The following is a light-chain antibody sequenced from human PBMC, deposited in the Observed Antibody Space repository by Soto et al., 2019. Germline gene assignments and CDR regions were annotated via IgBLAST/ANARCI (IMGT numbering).Light chain of an antibody. V-gene: IGKV1-39*01. CDR2: AAS. Sequence: QMTQSPASLSASVGDRVTITCRASRDISDYLNWFQHKPGRAPKLLIYAASVLHSGVPARFSSRGSESGTEYTLTISSLQPEDSATYYCQQSYSPPLTFGGGTRVEIK. CDR3: QQSYSPPLT. CDR1: RDISDY. J-gene: IGKJ4*01.